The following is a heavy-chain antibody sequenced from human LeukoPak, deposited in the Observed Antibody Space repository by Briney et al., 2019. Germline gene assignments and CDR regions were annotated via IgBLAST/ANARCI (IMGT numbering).Heavy chain of an antibody. V-gene: IGHV3-30-3*01. CDR2: ISCDGSNK. CDR1: GFTFSSYA. J-gene: IGHJ4*02. D-gene: IGHD3-9*01. CDR3: ARDYDILTGYLDY. Sequence: GGSLRLSCAASGFTFSSYAMHWVRQAPGKGLEWVAVISCDGSNKYYADSVKGRFTISRDNSKNTLYLQMNSLRAEDTAVYYCARDYDILTGYLDYWGQGTLVTVSS.